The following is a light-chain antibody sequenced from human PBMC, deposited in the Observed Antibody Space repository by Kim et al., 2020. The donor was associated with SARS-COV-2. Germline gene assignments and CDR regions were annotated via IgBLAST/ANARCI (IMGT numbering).Light chain of an antibody. CDR1: QNVYDW. Sequence: SADVGDRVTTTCRASQNVYDWLAWYQHKPGKAPKLLIYGASTLESGVPSRFSGSGSGTEFTLTINSLQPDDFGIYYCQHYKSYLVTFGQGTKLEIK. J-gene: IGKJ2*01. CDR2: GAS. CDR3: QHYKSYLVT. V-gene: IGKV1-5*01.